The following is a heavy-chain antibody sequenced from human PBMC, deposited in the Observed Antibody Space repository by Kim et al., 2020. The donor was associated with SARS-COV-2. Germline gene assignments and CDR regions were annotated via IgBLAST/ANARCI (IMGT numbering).Heavy chain of an antibody. Sequence: TYYNPSLKSRVTISVDTSKNQFSRKLSSVTAADTAVYYCARAGIAAAIDYWGQGTLVTVSS. CDR3: ARAGIAAAIDY. V-gene: IGHV4-31*02. D-gene: IGHD6-6*01. CDR2: T. J-gene: IGHJ4*02.